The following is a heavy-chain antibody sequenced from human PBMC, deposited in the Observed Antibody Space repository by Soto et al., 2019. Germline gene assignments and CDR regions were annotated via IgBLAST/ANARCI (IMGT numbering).Heavy chain of an antibody. CDR2: IYYSGST. CDR1: GGSISSGGYY. D-gene: IGHD3-10*01. V-gene: IGHV4-31*03. CDR3: ARIDMVRGVMVDY. J-gene: IGHJ4*02. Sequence: SETLSLTCTVSGGSISSGGYYWSWIRQHPGKGLEWIGYIYYSGSTYYNPSLKSRVTISVDTSKNQFSLKLSSVTAADTAVYYCARIDMVRGVMVDYWGQGTLVTVS.